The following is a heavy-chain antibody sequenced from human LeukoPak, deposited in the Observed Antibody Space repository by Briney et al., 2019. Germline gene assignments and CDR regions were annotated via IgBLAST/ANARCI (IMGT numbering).Heavy chain of an antibody. CDR1: GFTFSSYG. J-gene: IGHJ4*02. V-gene: IGHV3-33*06. Sequence: GGSLRLSYAASGFTFSSYGMHWVRQAPGKGLEWVAVVWDDGSSQNYADSVKGRFTISRDNSKNMLYLQMNSLRAEDTAVYYCAKDPWNPDYWGQGTLVSVSS. CDR2: VWDDGSSQ. CDR3: AKDPWNPDY. D-gene: IGHD1-1*01.